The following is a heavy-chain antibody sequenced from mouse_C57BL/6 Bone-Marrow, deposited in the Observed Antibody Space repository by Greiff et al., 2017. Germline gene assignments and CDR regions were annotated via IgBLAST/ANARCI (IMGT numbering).Heavy chain of an antibody. V-gene: IGHV1-55*01. D-gene: IGHD1-1*01. CDR1: GYTFTSYW. J-gene: IGHJ1*03. CDR3: ARAPPISTVVARYWYFDV. CDR2: IYPGSGST. Sequence: QVQLQQPGAELVKPGASVKMSCKASGYTFTSYWITWVKQRPGQGLEWIGDIYPGSGSTNYNEKFKSKATLTVGTSSSTAYMQLSSLTSEDSAVYYCARAPPISTVVARYWYFDVWGTGTTVTVSS.